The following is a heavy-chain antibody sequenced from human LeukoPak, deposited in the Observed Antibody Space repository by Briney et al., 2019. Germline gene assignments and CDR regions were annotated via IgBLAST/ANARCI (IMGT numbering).Heavy chain of an antibody. CDR1: GGSISSYY. CDR3: ARQGWEQLVPSHYFDY. Sequence: SETLSLTCTVSGGSISSYYWSWIRQPPGKGLEWIGYIYYSGSTKYNPSLKSRVTISVDTSKNQFSLKLSSVTAADTAVYYCARQGWEQLVPSHYFDYWGQGTLVTVSS. J-gene: IGHJ4*02. V-gene: IGHV4-59*08. CDR2: IYYSGST. D-gene: IGHD6-6*01.